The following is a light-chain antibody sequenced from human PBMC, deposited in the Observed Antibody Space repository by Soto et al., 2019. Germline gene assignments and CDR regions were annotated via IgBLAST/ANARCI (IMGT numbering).Light chain of an antibody. CDR3: LKYNGAPWT. J-gene: IGKJ1*01. CDR1: QGIANY. Sequence: DIQMTQSPASLSASVGDRVTITCRANQGIANYLAWFQQKPGKVPKILISAASTLQSGVPSRFSAAGTGTEFTLTISSLQPEDVATYDCLKYNGAPWTFGQGTEV. V-gene: IGKV1-27*01. CDR2: AAS.